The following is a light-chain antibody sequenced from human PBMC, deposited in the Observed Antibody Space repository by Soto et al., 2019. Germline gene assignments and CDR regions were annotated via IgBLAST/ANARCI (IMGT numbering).Light chain of an antibody. CDR3: QQRNSWPPTFT. CDR1: QRVSNNY. J-gene: IGKJ5*01. CDR2: DAS. Sequence: EIVLTQSPATLSLSPGESATLSCGASQRVSNNYLAWYQQKPGLAPRLLIYDASSRATGIPDRFTGSGSGTDFTLTISSLEPEDFAVYYCQQRNSWPPTFTFGQGTRLEIK. V-gene: IGKV3D-20*02.